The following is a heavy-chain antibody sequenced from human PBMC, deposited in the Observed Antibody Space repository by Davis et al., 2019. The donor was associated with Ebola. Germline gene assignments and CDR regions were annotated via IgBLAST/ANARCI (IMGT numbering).Heavy chain of an antibody. D-gene: IGHD1-1*01. Sequence: SETLSLTCAVYGGSFSGYYWSWIRQPPGKGLEWIGEINHSGSTNYNTSLKSRVTIPVDTSKNQFSLKLSSVTAADTAVYYCARGRIGTVTTRWFDPWGPGTLVTVSS. CDR2: INHSGST. V-gene: IGHV4-34*01. CDR1: GGSFSGYY. J-gene: IGHJ5*02. CDR3: ARGRIGTVTTRWFDP.